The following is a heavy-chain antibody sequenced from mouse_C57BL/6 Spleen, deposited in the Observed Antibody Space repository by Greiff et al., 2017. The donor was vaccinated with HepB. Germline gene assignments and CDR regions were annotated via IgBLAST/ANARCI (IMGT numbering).Heavy chain of an antibody. V-gene: IGHV1-52*01. J-gene: IGHJ2*01. CDR2: IDPSDSET. CDR1: GYTFTSYW. Sequence: QVQLKQPGAELVRPGSSVKLSCKASGYTFTSYWMHWVKQRPIQGLEWIGNIDPSDSETHYNQKFKDKATLTVDKSSSTAYMQLSSLTSEDSAVYYCARSRGKDFDYWGQGTTLTVSS. D-gene: IGHD2-1*01. CDR3: ARSRGKDFDY.